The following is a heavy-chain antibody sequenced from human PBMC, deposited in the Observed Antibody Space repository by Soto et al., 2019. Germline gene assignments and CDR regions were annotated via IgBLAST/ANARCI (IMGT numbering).Heavy chain of an antibody. D-gene: IGHD3-9*01. CDR1: GFTFDDYA. CDR2: ISWNSDSI. Sequence: EVQLVESGGGLVQPGRSLRLSCAASGFTFDDYAMHWVRQAPGRGLEWVSGISWNSDSIDYADSVKGRFTISRDNAKNSLYLQMNSLRAADTALYYCALSRYYDSLTGYWHGAFDIWGQGTMLTVSS. CDR3: ALSRYYDSLTGYWHGAFDI. J-gene: IGHJ3*02. V-gene: IGHV3-9*01.